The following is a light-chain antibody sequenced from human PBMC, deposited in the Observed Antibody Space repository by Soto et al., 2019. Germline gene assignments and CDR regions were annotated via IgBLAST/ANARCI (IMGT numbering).Light chain of an antibody. J-gene: IGLJ1*01. CDR1: NSNIGSNT. CDR3: AAWDDSLNGFYV. V-gene: IGLV1-44*01. Sequence: QSVLTQPPSASGTPGQRVTISCSGSNSNIGSNTVNWYQHLPGTAPTLLILSNNQRPSGVPARFSGSKSGTSASLAISGLQSGDEGDYYCAAWDDSLNGFYVFGTGTKVTVL. CDR2: SNN.